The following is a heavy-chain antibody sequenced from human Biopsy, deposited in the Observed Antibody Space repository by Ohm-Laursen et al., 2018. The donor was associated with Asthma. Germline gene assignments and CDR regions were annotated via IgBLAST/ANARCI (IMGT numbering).Heavy chain of an antibody. D-gene: IGHD3-3*01. CDR3: AGGPEWSGLDI. CDR2: SDHRGNT. CDR1: GLSSSAYY. V-gene: IGHV4-34*01. Sequence: SETLSLTCSMYGLSSSAYYWTWIRQTPGKGLEWIGESDHRGNTNTNATLKSRVTISKAKSANEFSLKMESVTAADTAIYYCAGGPEWSGLDIWGQGTTVTVSS. J-gene: IGHJ6*02.